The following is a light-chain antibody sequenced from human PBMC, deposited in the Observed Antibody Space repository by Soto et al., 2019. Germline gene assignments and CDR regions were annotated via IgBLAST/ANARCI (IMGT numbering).Light chain of an antibody. CDR2: RAS. Sequence: EIVLTQSPGTLSLSPGERATLSCRASESLSSTYLAWYQQKPGQAPRLLIYRASNRATGIPDRFSGSGSGGDFTLTISRLEPEDFALYYCQQYGSSPRTFDQGTKVEIK. CDR1: ESLSSTY. J-gene: IGKJ1*01. CDR3: QQYGSSPRT. V-gene: IGKV3-20*01.